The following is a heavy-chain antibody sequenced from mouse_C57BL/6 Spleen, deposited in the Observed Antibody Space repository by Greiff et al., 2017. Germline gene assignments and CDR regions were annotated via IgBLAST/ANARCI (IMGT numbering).Heavy chain of an antibody. Sequence: VKLQESDAELVKPGASVKISCKVSGYTFTDHTIHWMKQRPEQGLEWIGYIYPRDGSTKYNEKFKGKATLTADKSSSTAYMQLNSLTSEDSAVYFCARGIYYYGSSLGYFDYWGQGTTLTVSS. CDR2: IYPRDGST. CDR1: GYTFTDHT. CDR3: ARGIYYYGSSLGYFDY. J-gene: IGHJ2*01. D-gene: IGHD1-1*01. V-gene: IGHV1-78*01.